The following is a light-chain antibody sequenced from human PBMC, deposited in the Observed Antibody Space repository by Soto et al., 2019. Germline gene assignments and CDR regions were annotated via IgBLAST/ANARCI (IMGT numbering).Light chain of an antibody. Sequence: QSVLTQPPSVSGAPGQRVTISCTGSSSNIGAGYDVHWYQQFPGTAPKLLLYGSTNRPSGVPVRFSGSKSGTSASLAIAGLQTEDEADYYCQSYDSSLSAVVFGGGTKVTVL. V-gene: IGLV1-40*01. CDR2: GST. CDR3: QSYDSSLSAVV. J-gene: IGLJ2*01. CDR1: SSNIGAGYD.